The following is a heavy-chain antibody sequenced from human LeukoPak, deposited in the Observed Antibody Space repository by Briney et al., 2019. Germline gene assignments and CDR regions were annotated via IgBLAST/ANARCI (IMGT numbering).Heavy chain of an antibody. J-gene: IGHJ4*02. CDR2: INSDGSST. CDR3: ARVTVRGVIIKPFDY. D-gene: IGHD3-10*01. V-gene: IGHV3-74*01. Sequence: PGGSLRLSCAASGFIFSSYWMHWVRQAPGKGLVWVSRINSDGSSTSYADSVKGRFTISRDNAKNTLYLQMNSLRAEDTAVYYCARVTVRGVIIKPFDYWGQGTLVTVSS. CDR1: GFIFSSYW.